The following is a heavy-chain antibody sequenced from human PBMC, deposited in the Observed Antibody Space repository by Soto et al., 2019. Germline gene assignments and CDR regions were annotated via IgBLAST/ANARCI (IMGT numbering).Heavy chain of an antibody. D-gene: IGHD3-16*01. J-gene: IGHJ4*02. CDR1: GFAFSDYV. Sequence: GGSLRLSCAASGFAFSDYVMHWVRQLPCKGLEWVAVIYTGGSAKYADSVKGRFTISRDNSKSTLYLQMNNLRAEDTAVYYCARIMSGDYSDYFDYWGPGTLVTVSS. CDR2: IYTGGSA. CDR3: ARIMSGDYSDYFDY. V-gene: IGHV3-66*01.